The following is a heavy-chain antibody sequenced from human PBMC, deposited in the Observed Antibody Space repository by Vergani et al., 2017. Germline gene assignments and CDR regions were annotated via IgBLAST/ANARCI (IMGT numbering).Heavy chain of an antibody. V-gene: IGHV3-23*01. J-gene: IGHJ1*01. CDR2: ISGSGGST. CDR3: AKGPSRYCSSTSCYRYFQH. CDR1: GFAFSSYA. D-gene: IGHD2-2*01. Sequence: EVQLLESGGGLVQPGGSLRLSCAASGFAFSSYAMSWVRQAPGKGLEWVSAISGSGGSTYYADSVKGRFIISRDNSKNTLYLQMNSLRAEDTAVYYCAKGPSRYCSSTSCYRYFQHWGQGTLVTVSS.